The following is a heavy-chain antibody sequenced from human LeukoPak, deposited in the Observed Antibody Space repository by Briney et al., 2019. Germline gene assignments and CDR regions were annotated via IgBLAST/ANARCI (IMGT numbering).Heavy chain of an antibody. CDR1: GFTFSSYA. CDR3: AKDRGVYSSSGDPFDY. J-gene: IGHJ4*02. Sequence: GGSLRLSCAASGFTFSSYAMSWVRQAPGKGLEWVSAISGSGGSTYYADSVKGRFTISRDNSKITLYLQMNSLRAEDTAVYYCAKDRGVYSSSGDPFDYWGQGTLVTVSS. D-gene: IGHD6-13*01. CDR2: ISGSGGST. V-gene: IGHV3-23*01.